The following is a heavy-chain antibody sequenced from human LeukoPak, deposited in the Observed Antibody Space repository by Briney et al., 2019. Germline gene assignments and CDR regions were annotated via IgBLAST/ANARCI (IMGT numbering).Heavy chain of an antibody. J-gene: IGHJ2*01. Sequence: GASVKVSCKASGGTFSSYAISWVRQAPGQGLEWMGGIIPIFGTANYAQKFQGRVTMTTDTSTSTAYMELRSLRSDDTAVYYCAREVAAAYWYFDLWGRGTLVTVSS. CDR3: AREVAAAYWYFDL. CDR2: IIPIFGTA. D-gene: IGHD6-13*01. V-gene: IGHV1-69*05. CDR1: GGTFSSYA.